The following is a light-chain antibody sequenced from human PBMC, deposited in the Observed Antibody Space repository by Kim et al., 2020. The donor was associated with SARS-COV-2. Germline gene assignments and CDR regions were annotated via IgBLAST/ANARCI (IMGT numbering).Light chain of an antibody. CDR3: QQTHSFPLT. Sequence: DIQMTQSPSSVSASVGDSVTITCRASQDISSWLGWYQQKPGKAPKVLIYEASNLQSGVPSRFSGSGSGTDFTLTINSLQPEDFATYYCQQTHSFPLTFGGGTKVDIK. V-gene: IGKV1D-12*01. CDR2: EAS. CDR1: QDISSW. J-gene: IGKJ4*01.